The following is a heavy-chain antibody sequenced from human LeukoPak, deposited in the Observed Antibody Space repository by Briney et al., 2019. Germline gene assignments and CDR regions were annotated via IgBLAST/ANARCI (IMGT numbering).Heavy chain of an antibody. CDR2: ISSSGSTI. J-gene: IGHJ4*02. CDR1: GFTFSSYE. Sequence: GGSLRLSCAASGFTFSSYEMNWVRQAPGKGLEWVSYISSSGSTIYYADSVKGRFTISRDNAKNSLYLQMNSLRAEDTAVYYCARVPYYYDSSGYWTQYYFDYWGQGTLVTVSS. D-gene: IGHD3-22*01. CDR3: ARVPYYYDSSGYWTQYYFDY. V-gene: IGHV3-48*03.